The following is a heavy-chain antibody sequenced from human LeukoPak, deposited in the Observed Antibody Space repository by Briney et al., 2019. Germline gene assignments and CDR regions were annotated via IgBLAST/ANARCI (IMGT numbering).Heavy chain of an antibody. D-gene: IGHD6-13*01. CDR3: RIAAAGNIDY. CDR2: FDPEDGET. Sequence: ASVKVSCKVSGYTXTELSMHWVRQAPGKGLEWMGGFDPEDGETIYAQKFQGRVTMTEDTSTDTAYMELSSLRSEDTAVYYCRIAAAGNIDYWGQGTLVTVSS. V-gene: IGHV1-24*01. J-gene: IGHJ4*02. CDR1: GYTXTELS.